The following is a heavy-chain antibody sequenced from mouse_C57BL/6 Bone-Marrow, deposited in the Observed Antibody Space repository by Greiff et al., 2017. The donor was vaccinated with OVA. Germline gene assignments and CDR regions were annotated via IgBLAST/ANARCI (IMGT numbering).Heavy chain of an antibody. CDR2: IHPNSGST. CDR3: ARSGSSHYFDY. J-gene: IGHJ2*01. CDR1: GYTFTSYW. Sequence: QVQLKQPGAELVKPGASVKLSCKASGYTFTSYWMHWVKQRPGQGLEWIGMIHPNSGSTNYNEKFKSKATLTVDKSSSTAYMQLSSLTSEDSAGYYCARSGSSHYFDYWGQGTTLTVSS. V-gene: IGHV1-64*01. D-gene: IGHD1-1*01.